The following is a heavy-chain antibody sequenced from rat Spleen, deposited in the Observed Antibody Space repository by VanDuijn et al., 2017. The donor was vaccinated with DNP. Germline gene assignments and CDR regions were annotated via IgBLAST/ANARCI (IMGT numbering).Heavy chain of an antibody. D-gene: IGHD1-4*01. Sequence: EVQLVESGGGLVQPGRSMKLSCAASGLTFSNYDMAWVRQAPKTGLEWVAYISYEGSRTYYGDSVKGRFTISRDNAKSTLYLQMNSLRSEDTATYYCARGNYPGINTFDYWGQGVMVTVSS. V-gene: IGHV5-22*01. CDR3: ARGNYPGINTFDY. CDR1: GLTFSNYD. J-gene: IGHJ2*01. CDR2: ISYEGSRT.